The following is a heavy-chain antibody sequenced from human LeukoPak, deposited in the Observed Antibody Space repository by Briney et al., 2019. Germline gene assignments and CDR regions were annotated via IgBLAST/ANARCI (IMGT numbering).Heavy chain of an antibody. D-gene: IGHD3-22*01. J-gene: IGHJ4*02. CDR1: GLSVSSSL. V-gene: IGHV3-53*01. CDR3: ARTYTNNAGYYLY. Sequence: GGSLRLSCTASGLSVSSSLMSWVRQTPGKGLEGVSSVFGGGGTRYADSVMGRFTISRDNSKSTLYLQMNSLRAEDTAVYYCARTYTNNAGYYLYWGQGTLVTVSS. CDR2: VFGGGGT.